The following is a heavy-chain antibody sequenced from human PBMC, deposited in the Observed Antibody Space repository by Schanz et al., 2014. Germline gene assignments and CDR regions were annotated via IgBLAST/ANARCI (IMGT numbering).Heavy chain of an antibody. D-gene: IGHD3-9*01. V-gene: IGHV1-18*04. Sequence: QVQLVQSGAEVKKPGSSMKVSCKASGGTFSTYPINWLRQAPGQGLEWMGWISAYNGNTNYAQKLQGRVTMTTDTSTSTAYMELRSLRSDDTAVYYCARVQDDILTGSEYYYGMDVWGQGTTVTVSS. CDR3: ARVQDDILTGSEYYYGMDV. J-gene: IGHJ6*02. CDR2: ISAYNGNT. CDR1: GGTFSTYP.